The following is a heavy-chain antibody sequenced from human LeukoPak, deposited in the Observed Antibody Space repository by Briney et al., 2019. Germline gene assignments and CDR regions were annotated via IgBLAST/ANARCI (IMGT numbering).Heavy chain of an antibody. CDR3: ASLVVTDDWAFDI. V-gene: IGHV3-74*01. CDR2: IYTDGTTK. Sequence: PGGSLRLSCAASGFAFSRYWMHWIRQAPGKGLVWVSAIYTDGTTKRYADSVKGRFTISRDNAKNTLHLQMNSLSVEDTAVYYCASLVVTDDWAFDIWGQGTMVTVSS. J-gene: IGHJ3*02. CDR1: GFAFSRYW. D-gene: IGHD2-21*02.